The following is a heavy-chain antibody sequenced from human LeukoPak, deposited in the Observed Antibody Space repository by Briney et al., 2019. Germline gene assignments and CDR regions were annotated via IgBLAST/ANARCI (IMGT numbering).Heavy chain of an antibody. J-gene: IGHJ4*02. CDR3: AKDGDSGGYYVLYYFDY. D-gene: IGHD3-22*01. CDR1: GFTFSSYA. Sequence: GGSLRLSCAASGFTFSSYAMSWVRQAPGKGLKWVSAISGSGGSTYYADSVKGRFTISRDNSKNTVYLQMNSLRVEDTAIYYCAKDGDSGGYYVLYYFDYWGQGTLITVSS. CDR2: ISGSGGST. V-gene: IGHV3-23*01.